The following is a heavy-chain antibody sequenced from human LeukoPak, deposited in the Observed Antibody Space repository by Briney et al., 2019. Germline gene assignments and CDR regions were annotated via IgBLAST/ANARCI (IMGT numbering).Heavy chain of an antibody. J-gene: IGHJ4*02. V-gene: IGHV3-23*01. CDR3: AKDDGAAAGYYFDY. CDR2: IRGSGGST. CDR1: GFTFSSHT. Sequence: GGSLRLSCAASGFTFSSHTLSWVRQAPGKGLEWVSAIRGSGGSTYYADSVKGRFTISRDNSKNTLYLQMNSLRAEDTAVYYCAKDDGAAAGYYFDYWGQGTLVTVSS. D-gene: IGHD6-13*01.